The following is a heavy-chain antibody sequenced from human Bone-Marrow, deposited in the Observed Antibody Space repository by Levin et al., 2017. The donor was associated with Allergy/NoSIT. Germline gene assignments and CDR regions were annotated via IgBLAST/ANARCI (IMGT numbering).Heavy chain of an antibody. CDR2: ISSSSSYI. Sequence: GGSLRLSCAASGFTFSSYSMNWVRQAPGKGLEWVSSISSSSSYIYYADSVKGRFTISRDNAKNSLYLQMNSLRAEDTAVYYCAREGSGYYLTYMAGYYDYGMDVWGQGTTVTVSS. V-gene: IGHV3-21*01. CDR3: AREGSGYYLTYMAGYYDYGMDV. CDR1: GFTFSSYS. J-gene: IGHJ6*02. D-gene: IGHD3-22*01.